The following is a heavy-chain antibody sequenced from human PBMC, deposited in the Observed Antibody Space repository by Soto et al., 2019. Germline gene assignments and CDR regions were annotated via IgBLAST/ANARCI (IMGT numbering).Heavy chain of an antibody. CDR1: GLTFGSYA. V-gene: IGHV3-23*01. CDR3: AKDFRLAVVAVVTENWFVS. J-gene: IGHJ5*01. D-gene: IGHD2-15*01. CDR2: ISGSGGNT. Sequence: EVQLLESGGGVAQPGGSVTLSCEASGLTFGSYAMSWVRQAPGKGLEWVSAISGSGGNTHYSDSVKGRFIISRDNSKNTMSLQMSSLRAEDSAIYSCAKDFRLAVVAVVTENWFVSWGQGTLVTVSS.